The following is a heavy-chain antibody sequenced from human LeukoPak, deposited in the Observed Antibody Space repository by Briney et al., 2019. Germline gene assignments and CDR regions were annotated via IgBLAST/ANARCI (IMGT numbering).Heavy chain of an antibody. CDR2: IYYSGST. Sequence: SETLSLTCTVSGGPISSYYWSWIRQPPGKGLEWIGYIYYSGSTNYNPSLKSRVTISVDTSKNQFSLKLSSVTAADTAVCYCARDRCSSTSCYFDYWGQGTLVTVSS. CDR3: ARDRCSSTSCYFDY. D-gene: IGHD2-2*01. J-gene: IGHJ4*02. V-gene: IGHV4-59*01. CDR1: GGPISSYY.